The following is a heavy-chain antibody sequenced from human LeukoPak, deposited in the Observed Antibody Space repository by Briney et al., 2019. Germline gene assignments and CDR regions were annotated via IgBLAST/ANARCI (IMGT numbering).Heavy chain of an antibody. D-gene: IGHD4-23*01. J-gene: IGHJ4*02. Sequence: PSETLSLTCTVSGGSISSSSYYWGWIRQPPGKGLEWIGSIYYSGSTYYNPSLKSRVTISVDTSKNQFSLKLSSVTAADTAVYYCARIRRWFDYWGQGTLVTVSS. CDR2: IYYSGST. V-gene: IGHV4-39*01. CDR1: GGSISSSSYY. CDR3: ARIRRWFDY.